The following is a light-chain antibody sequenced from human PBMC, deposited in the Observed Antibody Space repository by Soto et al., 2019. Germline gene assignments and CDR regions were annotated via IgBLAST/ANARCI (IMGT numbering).Light chain of an antibody. Sequence: DIVMTQTPFSLSVTATQPASISCQSSQSLLHSGGKTYLHWYLQRPGQPPQLLIYEVSNRFSGVQDKFSGSGSGTESTLKISRVEAEDLGVYYCMQTIQPPFTFGPGTKVEIK. V-gene: IGKV2D-29*01. J-gene: IGKJ3*01. CDR2: EVS. CDR1: QSLLHSGGKTY. CDR3: MQTIQPPFT.